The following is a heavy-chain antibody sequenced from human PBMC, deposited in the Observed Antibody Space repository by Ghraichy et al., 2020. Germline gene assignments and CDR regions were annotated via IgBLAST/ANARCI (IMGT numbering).Heavy chain of an antibody. CDR3: ARQDGYRGYDY. D-gene: IGHD5-12*01. Sequence: SETLSLTCTVSGGSISSYYWTWIRQAPGKGLEWIGYISHSGSTNYNPSLKSRVTISIDTSKNQFSLRLTSVTAADTAVYFCARQDGYRGYDYWGQGTLGTVSS. CDR1: GGSISSYY. J-gene: IGHJ4*02. V-gene: IGHV4-59*08. CDR2: ISHSGST.